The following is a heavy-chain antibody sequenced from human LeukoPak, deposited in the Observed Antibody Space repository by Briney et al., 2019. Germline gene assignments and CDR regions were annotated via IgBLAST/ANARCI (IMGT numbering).Heavy chain of an antibody. Sequence: ASVKVSCKASGYTFTGYYMHWVRQAPGQGLEWMGWINPNSGGTNYAQKFQGRVTMTRDTSISTAYMELSRLRSDDTAVYYCAGGSVGATNRCDYWGQGTLVTVSS. V-gene: IGHV1-2*02. CDR2: INPNSGGT. D-gene: IGHD1-26*01. J-gene: IGHJ4*02. CDR3: AGGSVGATNRCDY. CDR1: GYTFTGYY.